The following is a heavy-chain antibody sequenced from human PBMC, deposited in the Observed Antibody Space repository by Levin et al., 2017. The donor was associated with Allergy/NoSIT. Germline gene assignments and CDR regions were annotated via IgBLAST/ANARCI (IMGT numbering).Heavy chain of an antibody. V-gene: IGHV4-59*08. CDR2: IYYSGST. D-gene: IGHD3-10*01. CDR1: GGSISSYY. J-gene: IGHJ4*02. Sequence: SETLSLTCTVSGGSISSYYWSWIRQPPGKGLEWIGYIYYSGSTNYNPSLKSRVTISVDTSKNQFSLKLSSVTAADTAVYYCARRSAVYYYGSGSHYYFDYWGQGTLVTVSS. CDR3: ARRSAVYYYGSGSHYYFDY.